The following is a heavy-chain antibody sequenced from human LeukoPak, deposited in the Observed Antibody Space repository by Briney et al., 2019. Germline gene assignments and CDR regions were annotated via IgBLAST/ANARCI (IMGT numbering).Heavy chain of an antibody. CDR3: ARETYYYDSSGYYRTDAFDI. CDR1: GGSISSGGYY. D-gene: IGHD3-22*01. CDR2: IYYSGST. Sequence: PSETLSLTCTVSGGSISSGGYYWSWIRHHPGKGLEWIGYIYYSGSTYYNPSLKSRVTISVDTSKNQFSLKLSSVTAADTAVYSWARETYYYDSSGYYRTDAFDIWGQGTMVT. J-gene: IGHJ3*02. V-gene: IGHV4-31*03.